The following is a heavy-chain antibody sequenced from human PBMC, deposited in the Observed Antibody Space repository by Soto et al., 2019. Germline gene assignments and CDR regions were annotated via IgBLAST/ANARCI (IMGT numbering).Heavy chain of an antibody. CDR2: ILSSGRS. CDR3: ARVVRCTRSGCYYLAMDV. D-gene: IGHD2-15*01. CDR1: GGSVSSGFYY. J-gene: IGHJ6*02. Sequence: NPSETLSLTCTVSGGSVSSGFYYWNWIRQAPGKGLEWIGSILSSGRSNYNPSLKSRVSMSVDTSKNQFSLRLTSVGAADSAIYYCARVVRCTRSGCYYLAMDVWGQGTTVTVSS. V-gene: IGHV4-61*01.